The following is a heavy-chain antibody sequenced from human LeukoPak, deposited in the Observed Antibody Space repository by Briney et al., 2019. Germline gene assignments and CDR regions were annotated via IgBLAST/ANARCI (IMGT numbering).Heavy chain of an antibody. CDR2: INIDGSST. V-gene: IGHV3-74*01. Sequence: GGSLRLSCAASVFTFSSYWMHWVRQAPGKGLVWVSRINIDGSSTSYADSVRGRFTISRDNSKSTLSLQMNSLRAEDTAIYYCATYRQVLLPFESWGQGTLVTVSS. D-gene: IGHD2-8*02. CDR3: ATYRQVLLPFES. J-gene: IGHJ4*02. CDR1: VFTFSSYW.